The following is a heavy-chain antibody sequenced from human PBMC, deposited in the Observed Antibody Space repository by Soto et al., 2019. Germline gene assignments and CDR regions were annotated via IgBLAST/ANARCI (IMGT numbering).Heavy chain of an antibody. Sequence: GESLKISCTGVGYSFTSYWIGWVRQMPGKGLEWMGIIYPGDSDTRYSPSFQGQVTISADKSISTVYLQWSSLKASDTAMYYCARGYCSTNICDPWFDPWGQGTLVTVSS. D-gene: IGHD2-2*01. CDR3: ARGYCSTNICDPWFDP. CDR1: GYSFTSYW. J-gene: IGHJ5*02. V-gene: IGHV5-51*01. CDR2: IYPGDSDT.